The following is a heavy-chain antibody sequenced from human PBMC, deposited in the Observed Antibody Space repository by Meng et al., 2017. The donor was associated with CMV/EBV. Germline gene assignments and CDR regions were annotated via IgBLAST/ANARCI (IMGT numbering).Heavy chain of an antibody. Sequence: QVQLVQSGXEVKKXXXSVKVSWXASGYTFTGYYMHWVRQAPGQGLEWMGWINPNSGGTNYAQKFQGRVTMTRDTSISTAYMELSRLRSDDTAVYYRARERMATAQYYFDYWCQGTLVTVSS. D-gene: IGHD5-24*01. V-gene: IGHV1-2*02. CDR3: ARERMATAQYYFDY. J-gene: IGHJ4*02. CDR2: INPNSGGT. CDR1: GYTFTGYY.